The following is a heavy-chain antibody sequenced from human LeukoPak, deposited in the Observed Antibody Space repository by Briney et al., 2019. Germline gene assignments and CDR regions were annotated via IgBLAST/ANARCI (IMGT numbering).Heavy chain of an antibody. J-gene: IGHJ4*02. CDR2: ISGGGGST. D-gene: IGHD3-3*01. Sequence: PGGSLRLSCAASEFTFNHYAMSWVRQAPGKGLEWVSSISGGGGSTYYADSVKGRFTISRDNSKNTLYLQMNSLRAEDTAVYYCAKDRSYDFWSGYDYWGQGTLVTVSS. CDR3: AKDRSYDFWSGYDY. V-gene: IGHV3-23*01. CDR1: EFTFNHYA.